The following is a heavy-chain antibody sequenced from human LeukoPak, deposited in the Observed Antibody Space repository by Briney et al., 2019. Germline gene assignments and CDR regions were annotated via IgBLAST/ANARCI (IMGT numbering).Heavy chain of an antibody. V-gene: IGHV3-30-3*01. CDR2: ISYDGSNK. Sequence: GGSLRLSCAASGFTFSSYAMHWVRQAPGKGLEWVAVISYDGSNKYYADSVKGRFTISRDNSKNTLYLQMNNLRAEDTAVYYCARDSGWLVRVEYFQHWGQGTLVTVSS. D-gene: IGHD6-19*01. CDR1: GFTFSSYA. J-gene: IGHJ1*01. CDR3: ARDSGWLVRVEYFQH.